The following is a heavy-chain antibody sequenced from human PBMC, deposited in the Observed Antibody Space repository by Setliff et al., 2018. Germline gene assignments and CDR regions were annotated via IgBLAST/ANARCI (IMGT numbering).Heavy chain of an antibody. V-gene: IGHV1-18*01. Sequence: ASVKVSCKASGYTFRQSIVSRVRQAPGQGLEWLGWIGVYSGNTYSAQRFQGRVSLTTDESTNTAYLELRGLRSDDTAVYYCMRLVRFCSRTVCQRTSGDEAWGQGTLVTVSS. J-gene: IGHJ5*02. D-gene: IGHD3-3*01. CDR2: IGVYSGNT. CDR3: MRLVRFCSRTVCQRTSGDEA. CDR1: GYTFRQSI.